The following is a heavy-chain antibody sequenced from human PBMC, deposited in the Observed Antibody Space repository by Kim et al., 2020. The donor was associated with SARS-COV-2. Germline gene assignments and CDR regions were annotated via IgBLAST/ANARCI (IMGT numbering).Heavy chain of an antibody. J-gene: IGHJ5*01. CDR2: IDRNGGST. CDR1: GFTFDDYG. Sequence: GGSLRLSCAASGFTFDDYGMNWVRQAPGKGLELVSGIDRNGGSTGYADSVKGRFTISRDNAKNSLYLQMNSLRAEDTALYYCARAPRPGYSSGWINWFDSWGQGTLVTVSS. V-gene: IGHV3-20*04. D-gene: IGHD6-19*01. CDR3: ARAPRPGYSSGWINWFDS.